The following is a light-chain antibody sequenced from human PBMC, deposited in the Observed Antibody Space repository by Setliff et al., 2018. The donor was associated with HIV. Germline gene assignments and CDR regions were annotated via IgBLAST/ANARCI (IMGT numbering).Light chain of an antibody. CDR2: DVT. CDR1: NNDIGDYNY. V-gene: IGLV2-14*03. J-gene: IGLJ1*01. CDR3: SSWTGSSTLM. Sequence: QSALTQPASVSGSPGQSITISCTGSNNDIGDYNYVSWYQQHPVNTPKLIIYDVTNRPSGVSDRSSASKSGNTASLTISGLQADDEADYYCSSWTGSSTLMFGTGTKVTVL.